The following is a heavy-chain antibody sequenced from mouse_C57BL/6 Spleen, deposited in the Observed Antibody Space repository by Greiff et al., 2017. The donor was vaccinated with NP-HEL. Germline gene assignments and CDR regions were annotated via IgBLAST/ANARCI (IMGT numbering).Heavy chain of an antibody. CDR3: ARREAY. CDR1: GFTFSDYG. V-gene: IGHV5-17*01. CDR2: ISSGSSTI. Sequence: EVQRVESGGGLVKPGGSLKLSCAASGFTFSDYGMHWVRQAPEKGLEWVAYISSGSSTIYYADTVKGRFTISRDNAKNTLFLQMTSLRSEDTAMYYCARREAYWGQGTLVTVSA. J-gene: IGHJ3*01.